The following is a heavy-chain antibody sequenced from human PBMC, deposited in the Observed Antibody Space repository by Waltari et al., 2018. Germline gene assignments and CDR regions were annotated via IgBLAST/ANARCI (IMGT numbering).Heavy chain of an antibody. J-gene: IGHJ4*02. D-gene: IGHD6-19*01. CDR1: GFTFSSYA. CDR3: AKDSGYSSGWYPD. CDR2: IESGGST. Sequence: EVQLVESGGGLIQPGGSLRLSCAASGFTFSSYAMSWVRQAPGQGGEWVSVIESGGSTYYADSGKGRFTISRDNAKNTLYLQRNSLRAEDTAVYYCAKDSGYSSGWYPDWGQGTLVTVSS. V-gene: IGHV3-23*03.